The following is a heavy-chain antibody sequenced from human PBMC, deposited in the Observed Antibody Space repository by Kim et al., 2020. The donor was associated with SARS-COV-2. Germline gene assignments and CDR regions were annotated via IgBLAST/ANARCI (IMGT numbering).Heavy chain of an antibody. CDR3: AREYSSSSSPFDI. CDR1: GFTFSSFA. Sequence: GGSLRLSCAASGFTFSSFAMSWVRQAPGKGLEWVSDISGSGGSTYYADSVKGRFTISRDNSKNTLYLQMNSLRAEDTAVYYCAREYSSSSSPFDIWGQGTMVTVSS. V-gene: IGHV3-23*01. D-gene: IGHD6-6*01. CDR2: ISGSGGST. J-gene: IGHJ3*02.